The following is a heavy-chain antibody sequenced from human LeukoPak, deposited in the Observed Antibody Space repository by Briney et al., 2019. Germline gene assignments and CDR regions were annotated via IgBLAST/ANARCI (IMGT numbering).Heavy chain of an antibody. Sequence: SETLSLTCAVYGGSFSGYYWSWIRQPPGKGLEWIGEINHSGGTNYNPSLKSRVTISVDTSKNQFSLKLSSVTAADTAVYYCAGSSWIHYYYYGMDVWGQGTTATVCS. CDR1: GGSFSGYY. D-gene: IGHD6-13*01. J-gene: IGHJ6*02. CDR3: AGSSWIHYYYYGMDV. CDR2: INHSGGT. V-gene: IGHV4-34*01.